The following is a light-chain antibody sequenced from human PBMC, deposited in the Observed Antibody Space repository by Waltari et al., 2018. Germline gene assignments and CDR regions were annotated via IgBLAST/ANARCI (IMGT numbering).Light chain of an antibody. CDR3: CSYTGSHTLL. Sequence: QSALTQPRSVSGSPGQSVTISCPGTSNDVGAYTYLSWYQQHPGKAPNLTIHDVPKRPSGVPDRFSGSKSGNTASLTISGLQGEDEADYYCCSYTGSHTLLFGGGTKLTVL. CDR1: SNDVGAYTY. CDR2: DVP. V-gene: IGLV2-11*01. J-gene: IGLJ3*02.